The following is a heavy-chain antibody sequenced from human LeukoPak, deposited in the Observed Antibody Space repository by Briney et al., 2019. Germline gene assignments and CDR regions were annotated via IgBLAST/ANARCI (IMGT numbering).Heavy chain of an antibody. D-gene: IGHD2-2*01. J-gene: IGHJ4*02. V-gene: IGHV5-51*01. CDR2: IYPGDSDT. Sequence: GESLKISCKGSGYSFTSYWIGWVRQMPGKGLEWMGIIYPGDSDTRYSPSFQGQVTISADKSISTAYLQWSSLKASDTAMYYCARLGPGHYCGSTNCPCDFWGQGTLVTVSS. CDR3: ARLGPGHYCGSTNCPCDF. CDR1: GYSFTSYW.